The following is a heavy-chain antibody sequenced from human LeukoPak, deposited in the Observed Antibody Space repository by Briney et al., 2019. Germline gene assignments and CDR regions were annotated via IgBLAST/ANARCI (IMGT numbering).Heavy chain of an antibody. CDR2: IIPIFGTA. J-gene: IGHJ4*02. V-gene: IGHV1-69*13. CDR3: ARDKVGATGIFDY. CDR1: GGTFSSYA. D-gene: IGHD1-26*01. Sequence: ASVNVSCKASGGTFSSYAISWVRQAPGQGLEWMGGIIPIFGTANYAQKFQGRVTITADESTSTAYMELSSLRSEDTAVYYCARDKVGATGIFDYWGQGTLVTVSS.